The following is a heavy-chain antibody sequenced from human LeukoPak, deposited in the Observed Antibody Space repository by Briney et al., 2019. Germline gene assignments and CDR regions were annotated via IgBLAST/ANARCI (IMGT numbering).Heavy chain of an antibody. CDR3: AREGYGGFDY. V-gene: IGHV3-74*01. J-gene: IGHJ4*02. CDR1: GLTLSNYW. Sequence: GGSLRLSCAASGLTLSNYWMHWVRQAPGKGLVWVSRMNNDGSGTTYADSVRGRFTISRDNPKNTLYLQMNSPRAADAAGYYCAREGYGGFDYWGQGTLVTVSS. CDR2: MNNDGSGT. D-gene: IGHD5-12*01.